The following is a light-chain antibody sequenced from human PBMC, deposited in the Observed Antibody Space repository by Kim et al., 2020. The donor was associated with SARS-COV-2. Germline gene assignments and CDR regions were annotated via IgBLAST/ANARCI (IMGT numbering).Light chain of an antibody. CDR3: QQLNSYPRT. CDR1: KGISSY. J-gene: IGKJ1*01. Sequence: VKRVTIGSRASKGISSYLAWYKQKPGKAPKLLIYAASTLQSGVPSRFSGSGSGTDFTLTISSIQPEDFATYYCQQLNSYPRTFGQGTKVDIK. V-gene: IGKV1-9*01. CDR2: AAS.